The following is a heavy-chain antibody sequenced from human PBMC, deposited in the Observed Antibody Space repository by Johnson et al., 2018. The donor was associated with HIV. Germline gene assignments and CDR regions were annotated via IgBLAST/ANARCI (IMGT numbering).Heavy chain of an antibody. J-gene: IGHJ3*02. CDR3: ARPITMIVVGTHDAFDI. D-gene: IGHD3-22*01. Sequence: QVQLVESGGGVVQPGRSLRLSCAASGFTFSSYAMHWVRQAPGKGLEWVAVISYDGSNKYYADSVKGRFTISRDNSKNTLYLQMNSLRAEDTAVYYCARPITMIVVGTHDAFDIWGQGTMVTVSS. V-gene: IGHV3-30*04. CDR2: ISYDGSNK. CDR1: GFTFSSYA.